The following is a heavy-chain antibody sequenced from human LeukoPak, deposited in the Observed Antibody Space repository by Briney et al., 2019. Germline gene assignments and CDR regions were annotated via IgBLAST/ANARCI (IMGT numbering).Heavy chain of an antibody. CDR3: ARDPGIANGMSV. Sequence: GGSLRLSCAASGFTFSSYAMHWVRQAPGKGLEWVAVISYDGSNKYYADSVKGRFTISRDNSKNTLDLQMNSLRVEDTAVYYCARDPGIANGMSVWGQGTTVIV. CDR1: GFTFSSYA. CDR2: ISYDGSNK. J-gene: IGHJ6*02. D-gene: IGHD2-8*01. V-gene: IGHV3-30*14.